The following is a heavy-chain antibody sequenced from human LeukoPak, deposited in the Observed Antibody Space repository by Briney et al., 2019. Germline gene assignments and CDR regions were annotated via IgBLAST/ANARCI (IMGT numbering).Heavy chain of an antibody. Sequence: GGSLRLSCAASGFTFSSYWMSWVRQAPGKGLEWVANMKQDGSEKYYVDSVKGRFTISRDNAKNSLYLQMNSLRAEDTAVYYCARARYGSGSYLRHWGQGTLVTVSS. CDR1: GFTFSSYW. CDR3: ARARYGSGSYLRH. CDR2: MKQDGSEK. D-gene: IGHD3-10*01. V-gene: IGHV3-7*01. J-gene: IGHJ4*02.